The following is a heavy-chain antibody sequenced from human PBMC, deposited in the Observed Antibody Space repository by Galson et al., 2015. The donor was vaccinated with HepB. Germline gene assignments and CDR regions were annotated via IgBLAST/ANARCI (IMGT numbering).Heavy chain of an antibody. CDR1: GFTFSSYA. Sequence: SLRLSCAASGFTFSSYAMHWVRQAPGKELEYVSAISSNGGSTYYANSVKGRFTISRDNSKNTLYLQMGGLRAEDMAVYYCARGGLAVLSSLRFDPWGQGTLVTVSS. CDR2: ISSNGGST. V-gene: IGHV3-64*01. CDR3: ARGGLAVLSSLRFDP. J-gene: IGHJ5*02. D-gene: IGHD2/OR15-2a*01.